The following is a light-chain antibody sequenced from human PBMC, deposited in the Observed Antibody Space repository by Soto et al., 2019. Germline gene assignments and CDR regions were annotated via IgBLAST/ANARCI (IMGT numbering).Light chain of an antibody. CDR2: GAS. Sequence: EIVMTQSPATLSVSPGERATLSCRASQSVSSNLAWYQQKPGQAPRLLIYGASYRATGIPDRFSGSGSGADFTLTISRLEPEDFAVYYCQQCGSSPLTFGQGTRLEI. J-gene: IGKJ5*01. V-gene: IGKV3-20*01. CDR1: QSVSSN. CDR3: QQCGSSPLT.